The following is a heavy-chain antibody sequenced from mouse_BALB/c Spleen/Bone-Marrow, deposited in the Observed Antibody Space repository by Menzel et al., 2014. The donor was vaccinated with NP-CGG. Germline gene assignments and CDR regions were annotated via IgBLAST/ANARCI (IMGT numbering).Heavy chain of an antibody. CDR3: ASYRYAWYFDD. V-gene: IGHV14-3*02. CDR1: GFNIKDTY. D-gene: IGHD2-14*01. Sequence: VQLQQPGAELVKPGASVKLSCTASGFNIKDTYMHWVKQRPEQGLEWIGRIDPANGNTKYDPKFQGKATITADTSSNTAYLQLSSLTSEDTAVYYCASYRYAWYFDDWGPGTTVTVSS. J-gene: IGHJ1*01. CDR2: IDPANGNT.